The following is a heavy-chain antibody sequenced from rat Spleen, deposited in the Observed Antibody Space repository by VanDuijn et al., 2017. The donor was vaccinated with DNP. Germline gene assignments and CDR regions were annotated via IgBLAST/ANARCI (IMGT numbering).Heavy chain of an antibody. V-gene: IGHV5-31*01. Sequence: EVQLVESGGDLVEPGRSLKLSCVASGFIFNNYWMTWIRQVPGKGLEWIASITGSGGKIYYPDSVKGRFIISRDNVKNILYLQMNSLRSEDTATYYCASGENWFAYWGQGTLVTVSS. J-gene: IGHJ3*01. CDR1: GFIFNNYW. CDR2: ITGSGGKI. D-gene: IGHD1-1*01. CDR3: ASGENWFAY.